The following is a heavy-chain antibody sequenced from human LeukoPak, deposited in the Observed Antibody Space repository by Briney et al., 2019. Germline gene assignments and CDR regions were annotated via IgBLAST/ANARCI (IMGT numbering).Heavy chain of an antibody. D-gene: IGHD1-26*01. CDR2: INPNSGGT. Sequence: GASVQVSCKTSGYTFTGYYMHWVRQAPGQGLEWMGWINPNSGGTNYAQKFQGRVTMTRDTSISTAYMELSRLRSNDAAVYYCARDHASIDYSGSCYDCYGVDVWGQGTTVTVSS. CDR1: GYTFTGYY. V-gene: IGHV1-2*02. CDR3: ARDHASIDYSGSCYDCYGVDV. J-gene: IGHJ6*02.